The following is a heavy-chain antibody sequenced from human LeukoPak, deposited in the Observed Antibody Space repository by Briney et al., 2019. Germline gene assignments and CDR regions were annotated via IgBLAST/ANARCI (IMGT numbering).Heavy chain of an antibody. Sequence: ASVKVSCKASGYTFTGYYMHWVRQAPGQGLEWMGWINPNSGGTNYAQKFQGRVTMTRDTSISTAYMELSRLRSDNTAVYYCARDSPLRFYYMDVWGKGTTVTVSS. CDR1: GYTFTGYY. CDR2: INPNSGGT. D-gene: IGHD4-17*01. V-gene: IGHV1-2*02. CDR3: ARDSPLRFYYMDV. J-gene: IGHJ6*03.